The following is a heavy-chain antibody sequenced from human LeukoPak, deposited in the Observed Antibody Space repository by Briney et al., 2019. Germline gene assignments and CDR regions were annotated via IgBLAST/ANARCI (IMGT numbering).Heavy chain of an antibody. V-gene: IGHV3-74*01. Sequence: PGGSLRLSCAASGFTFSSYWIHWVRQAPGQGLIWVSRVNPDGRTTTYADSVKGRFTISRDNSKNTLYLQMNSLRAEDTAVYYCARSAYCGSNGYYFDYWGQGTLVTVSS. CDR1: GFTFSSYW. CDR2: VNPDGRTT. D-gene: IGHD3-22*01. J-gene: IGHJ4*02. CDR3: ARSAYCGSNGYYFDY.